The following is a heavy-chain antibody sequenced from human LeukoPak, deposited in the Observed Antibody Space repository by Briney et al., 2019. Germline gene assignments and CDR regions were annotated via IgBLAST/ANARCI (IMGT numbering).Heavy chain of an antibody. D-gene: IGHD2-2*01. J-gene: IGHJ4*02. CDR3: ATSQTSYAPVDY. CDR2: ISHSGST. V-gene: IGHV4-4*02. Sequence: SETLSLTCAVSGGSVSSSSWWSWVRQPPGKGLEWIGEISHSGSTNYNPSLKSRVTISLDKSKNQFSLKLSSVTAADTAVYYCATSQTSYAPVDYWGQGTLVTVSS. CDR1: GGSVSSSSW.